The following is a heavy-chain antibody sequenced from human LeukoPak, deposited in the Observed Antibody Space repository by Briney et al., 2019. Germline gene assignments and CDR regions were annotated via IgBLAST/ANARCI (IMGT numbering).Heavy chain of an antibody. CDR3: ARSQGYCSSTSCHPIAFDI. CDR2: IYPGDSDT. J-gene: IGHJ3*02. Sequence: GESLKISCKGSGYSFTSYWIGWVRQMPGKGLEWMGIIYPGDSDTRYSPSFQGQVTISADKSISTAYLQWSSLKASDTAMYYCARSQGYCSSTSCHPIAFDIWGQGTMVTVSS. CDR1: GYSFTSYW. V-gene: IGHV5-51*01. D-gene: IGHD2-2*01.